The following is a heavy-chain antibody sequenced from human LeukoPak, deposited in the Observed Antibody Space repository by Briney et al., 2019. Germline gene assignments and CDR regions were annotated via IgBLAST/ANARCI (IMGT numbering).Heavy chain of an antibody. D-gene: IGHD3-22*01. V-gene: IGHV3-23*01. CDR1: GFTFSVYA. CDR2: ITSSGEAT. J-gene: IGHJ5*02. Sequence: GGSLRLSCDASGFTFSVYAMSWVRQRTGKGLEWVSSITSSGEATYYADSVKGRFTISRDHSRYTLYLQNNSLRVEDTTLYYCVNDRPTLYHDNGHYYRRAGASWGQGTLVTVSS. CDR3: VNDRPTLYHDNGHYYRRAGAS.